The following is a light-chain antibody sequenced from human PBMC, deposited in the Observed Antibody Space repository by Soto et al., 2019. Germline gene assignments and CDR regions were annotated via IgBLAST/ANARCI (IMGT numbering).Light chain of an antibody. CDR1: QGITNY. CDR2: SAS. CDR3: QQVNSVPFT. V-gene: IGKV1-9*01. Sequence: DNQLTQSPSFLSASVGDRVTIACRASQGITNYLAWYQQKPVKAPELLIHSASTLEVGVPARFSGSGSGTEFTLTISSLQPEDLATYYCQQVNSVPFTFGPGTKVDI. J-gene: IGKJ3*01.